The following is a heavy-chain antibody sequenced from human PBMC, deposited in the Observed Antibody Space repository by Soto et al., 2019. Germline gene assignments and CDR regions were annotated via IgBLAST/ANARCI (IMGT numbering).Heavy chain of an antibody. D-gene: IGHD2-2*01. J-gene: IGHJ5*02. V-gene: IGHV1-69*06. CDR1: GGFNSYS. Sequence: QVQLVQSGAEVKKPGSSVKVSCRGSGGFNSYSISWVRQAPGQGLAWMGGIIPSFATPTYAQKFQGRVTINADKSTYTSYMELSRLTSEDTAVYYCARGGPVIIPATTNWFDPWGQGTLVSVSS. CDR2: IIPSFATP. CDR3: ARGGPVIIPATTNWFDP.